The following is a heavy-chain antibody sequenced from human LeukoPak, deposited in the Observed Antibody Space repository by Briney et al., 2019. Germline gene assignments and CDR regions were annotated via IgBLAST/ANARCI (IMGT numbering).Heavy chain of an antibody. CDR3: ARDGCGGSCFHYYYYYMDV. J-gene: IGHJ6*03. Sequence: PSETLSLTCTVSGGSISSYYWSWIRQPPGKGLEWIGYIYYSGSPNYNPSLNSRVTISLDTSRNQFSLKLGSVTAADTAVYYCARDGCGGSCFHYYYYYMDVWGKGTTVTISS. CDR2: IYYSGSP. CDR1: GGSISSYY. D-gene: IGHD2-15*01. V-gene: IGHV4-59*01.